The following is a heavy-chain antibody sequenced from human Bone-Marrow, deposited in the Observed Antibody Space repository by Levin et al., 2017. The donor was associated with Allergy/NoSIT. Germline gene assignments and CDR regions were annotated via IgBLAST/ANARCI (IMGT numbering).Heavy chain of an antibody. V-gene: IGHV3-23*01. Sequence: GESLKISCAASGFTFSSYAMSWVRQAPGKGLEWVSAISGSGGSTYYADSVKGRFTISRDNSKNTLYLQMNSLRAEDTAVYYCAKETAGSYYDFWSGYDVGSPTDYYFDYWGQGTLVTVSS. CDR1: GFTFSSYA. D-gene: IGHD3-3*01. CDR3: AKETAGSYYDFWSGYDVGSPTDYYFDY. J-gene: IGHJ4*02. CDR2: ISGSGGST.